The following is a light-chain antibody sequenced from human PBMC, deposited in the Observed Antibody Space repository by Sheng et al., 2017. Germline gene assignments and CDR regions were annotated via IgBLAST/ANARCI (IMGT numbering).Light chain of an antibody. Sequence: QSALTQPASVSGSPGHSITISCTGTSSDVGGFNYVSWYQQHPAKAPKLMIYDVSNRPSGVSNRFSGSKSGNTASLTISGLQAEDEADYYCSSYTSSSARVFGGGTKLTV. J-gene: IGLJ3*02. CDR3: SSYTSSSARV. CDR2: DVS. CDR1: SSDVGGFNY. V-gene: IGLV2-14*03.